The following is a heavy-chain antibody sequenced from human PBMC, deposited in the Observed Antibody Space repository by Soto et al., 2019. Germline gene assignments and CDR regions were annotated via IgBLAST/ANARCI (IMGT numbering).Heavy chain of an antibody. J-gene: IGHJ5*02. CDR3: AKDRRPYCISTSCYQRYWSDP. D-gene: IGHD2-2*01. Sequence: PGGSLRLSCAASGFTFSSYGMHWVRQAPGKGLEWGAVISYDGSNKYYADSVKGRFTISRDNSKNTPYLQMNSLRAEDTAVYYCAKDRRPYCISTSCYQRYWSDPWGQGTLVTVSS. CDR2: ISYDGSNK. CDR1: GFTFSSYG. V-gene: IGHV3-30*18.